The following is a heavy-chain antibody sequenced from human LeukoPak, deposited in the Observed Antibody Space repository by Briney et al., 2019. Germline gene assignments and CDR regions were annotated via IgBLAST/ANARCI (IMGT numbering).Heavy chain of an antibody. D-gene: IGHD3-3*01. CDR2: ISGSGGST. V-gene: IGHV3-23*01. CDR3: AKPDYDFWIGYYTRPYYGMDV. J-gene: IGHJ6*02. Sequence: PGGSLRLSCAASGFTFSSYAMSWVRQVPGKGLEWVSAISGSGGSTYYADSVKGRFTISRDNSKNTLYLQRNSLRAEDTAVYYCAKPDYDFWIGYYTRPYYGMDVWGQGTTVTVSS. CDR1: GFTFSSYA.